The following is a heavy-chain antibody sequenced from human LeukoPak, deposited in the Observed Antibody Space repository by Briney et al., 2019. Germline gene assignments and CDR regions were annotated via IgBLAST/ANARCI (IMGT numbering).Heavy chain of an antibody. J-gene: IGHJ4*02. Sequence: PSETLSLICAVYGGSFSGYYWSWIRQPPGKGPEWIGEINHSGSTNYNPSLTSRVTISVDTSKNQFSLKLSSVTAADTAVYYCAGHYDFWSGYYFDYWGQGTLVTVSS. D-gene: IGHD3-3*01. CDR2: INHSGST. V-gene: IGHV4-34*01. CDR3: AGHYDFWSGYYFDY. CDR1: GGSFSGYY.